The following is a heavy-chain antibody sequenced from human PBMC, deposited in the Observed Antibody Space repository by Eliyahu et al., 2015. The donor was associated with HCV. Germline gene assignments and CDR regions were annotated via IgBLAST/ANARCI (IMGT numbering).Heavy chain of an antibody. D-gene: IGHD6-19*01. Sequence: QVQLQESGPGLVKPSETLSLTCTXSGXXISXYXWXWIRQPPGKGLEWIGYIHYSXSTNYNPSPKSRVTMSVDTSKNQFSLKLISVTAADTAVYYCAXGGGGIAVAGTGGWFDPWGQGTLVTVSS. CDR3: AXGGGGIAVAGTGGWFDP. V-gene: IGHV4-59*01. CDR1: GXXISXYX. CDR2: IHYSXST. J-gene: IGHJ5*02.